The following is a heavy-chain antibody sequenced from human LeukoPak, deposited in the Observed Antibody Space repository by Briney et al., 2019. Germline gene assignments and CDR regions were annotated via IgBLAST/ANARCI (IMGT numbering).Heavy chain of an antibody. Sequence: ASVKVSCKASGYTFTGYYMHWVRQAPGQGLEWMGWINPNSGGTNYAQKFQGWVTMTRDTSISTAYMELSRLRSDDTAVYYCARAKSSYYCSSPSFYYYYFGMDVWGKGTTVTVSS. CDR1: GYTFTGYY. CDR3: ARAKSSYYCSSPSFYYYYFGMDV. D-gene: IGHD2-2*01. V-gene: IGHV1-2*04. J-gene: IGHJ6*04. CDR2: INPNSGGT.